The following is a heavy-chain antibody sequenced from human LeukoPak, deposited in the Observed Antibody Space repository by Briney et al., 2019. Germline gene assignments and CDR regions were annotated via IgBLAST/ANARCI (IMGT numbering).Heavy chain of an antibody. CDR2: INHSGST. CDR3: ARSPGPTVYYYMDV. V-gene: IGHV4-34*01. Sequence: ASETLSLTCAVYGGSFSGYYWSWIRQPPGKGLEWIGEINHSGSTNYNPSLKSRVTISVDTSKNQCSLKLSSVTAADTAVYYCARSPGPTVYYYMDVWGKGTTVTISS. J-gene: IGHJ6*03. D-gene: IGHD4-17*01. CDR1: GGSFSGYY.